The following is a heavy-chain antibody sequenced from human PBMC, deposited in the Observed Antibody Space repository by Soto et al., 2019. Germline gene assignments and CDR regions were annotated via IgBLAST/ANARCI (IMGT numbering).Heavy chain of an antibody. CDR1: GFTFSSYA. J-gene: IGHJ4*02. CDR3: AKGGSVFDY. V-gene: IGHV3-23*01. Sequence: PGESLKISCAASGFTFSSYAMSWFRQAPGKGLEWVSAISGSGGSTYYADSVKGRFTISRDNSKNTLYLQMNSLRAEDTAVYYCAKGGSVFDYWGQGTLVTVSS. CDR2: ISGSGGST. D-gene: IGHD5-12*01.